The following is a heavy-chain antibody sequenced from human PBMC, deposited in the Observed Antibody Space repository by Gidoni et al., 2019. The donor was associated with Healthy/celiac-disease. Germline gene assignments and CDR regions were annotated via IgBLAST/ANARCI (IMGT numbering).Heavy chain of an antibody. CDR2: ISYDGSNK. V-gene: IGHV3-30*18. D-gene: IGHD4-17*01. CDR1: GFHFSSYG. Sequence: QVQLVESGGGVVQPGRSLRLSCAASGFHFSSYGMHWVRQAPGKGLEWVAVISYDGSNKYYADSVKGRFTISRDNSKNTLYLQMNSLRAEDTAVYYCAKIPWTTVTTRDLADYWGQGTLVTVSS. CDR3: AKIPWTTVTTRDLADY. J-gene: IGHJ4*02.